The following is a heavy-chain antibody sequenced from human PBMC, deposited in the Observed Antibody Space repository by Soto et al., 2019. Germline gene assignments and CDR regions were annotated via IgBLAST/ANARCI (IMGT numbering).Heavy chain of an antibody. Sequence: QVQLQESGPGLVKPSQTLSLTCTVSGGSISSGGYYWSWIRQHPGKGLEWIGYIYYSGSTYYNPSLQSRGTISVDTSKNQFSLKLSSVTAADTAVYYCARGGIAAAAPPDYWGQGTLVTVSS. J-gene: IGHJ4*02. V-gene: IGHV4-31*03. D-gene: IGHD6-13*01. CDR2: IYYSGST. CDR3: ARGGIAAAAPPDY. CDR1: GGSISSGGYY.